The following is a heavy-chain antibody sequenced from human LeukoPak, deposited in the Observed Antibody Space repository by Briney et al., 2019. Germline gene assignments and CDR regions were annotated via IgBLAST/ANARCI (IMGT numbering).Heavy chain of an antibody. D-gene: IGHD6-19*01. CDR3: ARSSSGWHFDH. CDR1: GYSFSNYW. V-gene: IGHV5-51*01. Sequence: GESLKISCKGSGYSFSNYWIGWVRQMPGKGLEWMGIIYPDDSDTRYSPSFQGQVTISGDKSISTAYLYWSSLKASDSAIYYCARSSSGWHFDHWGQGTLVTVSS. CDR2: IYPDDSDT. J-gene: IGHJ4*02.